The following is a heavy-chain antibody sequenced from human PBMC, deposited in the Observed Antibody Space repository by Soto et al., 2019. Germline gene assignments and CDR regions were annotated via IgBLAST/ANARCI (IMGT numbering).Heavy chain of an antibody. D-gene: IGHD6-13*01. V-gene: IGHV3-23*01. CDR3: AKGVSSWYVCDY. CDR1: GFTFSSYA. Sequence: EVQLLESGGGLVQPGGSLRLSCAASGFTFSSYAMSWVRQAPGKGLEWVSAISGSGGSTYYADSVKGRFTISRDNSKNTQYLQMNSLRAEDTAVYYCAKGVSSWYVCDYWGQGTLVTVSS. CDR2: ISGSGGST. J-gene: IGHJ4*02.